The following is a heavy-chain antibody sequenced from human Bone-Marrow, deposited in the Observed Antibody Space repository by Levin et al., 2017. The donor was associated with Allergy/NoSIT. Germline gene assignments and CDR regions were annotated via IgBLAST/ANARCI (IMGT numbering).Heavy chain of an antibody. CDR1: GFTPSSYE. Sequence: GESLKISCAVSGFTPSSYEMNWVRQAPGKGLEWVSYISSSGSTTYYADSVKGRFTISRDNAKKSLYLQMSSLRVGDTAIYYCARTHPVAAIDYWGQGTLVTVSS. D-gene: IGHD2-15*01. CDR2: ISSSGSTT. V-gene: IGHV3-48*03. J-gene: IGHJ4*02. CDR3: ARTHPVAAIDY.